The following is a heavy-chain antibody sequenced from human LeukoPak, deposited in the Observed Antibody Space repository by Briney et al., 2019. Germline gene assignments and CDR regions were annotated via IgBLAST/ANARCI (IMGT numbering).Heavy chain of an antibody. D-gene: IGHD3-10*02. CDR1: GFTFSSYG. CDR3: AELGITMIGGV. V-gene: IGHV3-30*02. Sequence: GGSLRLSCAASGFTFSSYGMHWVRQAPGKGLEWVAFIRYDGSYKYYADSVKGRFTISRDNAKNSLYLQMNSLRAEDTAVYYCAELGITMIGGVWGKGTTVTISS. J-gene: IGHJ6*04. CDR2: IRYDGSYK.